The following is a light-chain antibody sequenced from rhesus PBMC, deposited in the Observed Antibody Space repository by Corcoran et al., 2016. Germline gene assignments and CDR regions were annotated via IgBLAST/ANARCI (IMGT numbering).Light chain of an antibody. Sequence: EIVMTQSPATLSLSPGETATLSCRASESVGSYLAWYQQKPGQAPKLLVHSAYFRATGIPDRFSGSGSRTEFTLTISSLEPEDVGVYHCQQYNDLLPTFGRGTKVEIK. J-gene: IGKJ1*01. V-gene: IGKV3-40*03. CDR2: SAY. CDR1: ESVGSY. CDR3: QQYNDLLPT.